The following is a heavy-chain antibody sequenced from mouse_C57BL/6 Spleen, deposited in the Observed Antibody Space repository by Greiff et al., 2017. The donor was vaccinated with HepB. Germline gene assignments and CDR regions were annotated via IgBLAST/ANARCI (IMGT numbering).Heavy chain of an antibody. V-gene: IGHV1-26*01. CDR1: GYTFTDYY. J-gene: IGHJ2*01. CDR3: ASKTTVVDFDY. Sequence: EVQLQQSGPELVKPGASVKISCKASGYTFTDYYMNWVKQSHGKSLEWIGDINPNNGGTSYNQKFKGKATLTVDKSSSTAYMELRSLTSEDSAVYYCASKTTVVDFDYWGQGTTLTVSS. CDR2: INPNNGGT. D-gene: IGHD1-1*01.